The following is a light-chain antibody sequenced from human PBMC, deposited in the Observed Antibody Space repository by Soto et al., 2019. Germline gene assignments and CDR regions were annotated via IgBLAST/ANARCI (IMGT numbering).Light chain of an antibody. CDR3: QQYHKFWT. V-gene: IGKV1-5*03. CDR2: KAS. Sequence: DIQMTQSPSTLSASVGDRATITCRASQRVGSWFAWYQQKPGKAPKLLIYKASRLESGVPSRFSGSESGTEFTLTISTLRPDDFATYSCQQYHKFWTFGQGTKVEIK. J-gene: IGKJ1*01. CDR1: QRVGSW.